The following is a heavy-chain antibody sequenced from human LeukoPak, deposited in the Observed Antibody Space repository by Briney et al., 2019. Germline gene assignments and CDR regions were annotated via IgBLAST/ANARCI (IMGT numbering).Heavy chain of an antibody. CDR3: ARDRALYYYDSSGQGGAFDY. CDR1: GFTFSSYS. V-gene: IGHV3-21*01. D-gene: IGHD3-22*01. CDR2: ISSSSGYI. J-gene: IGHJ4*02. Sequence: GGSLRLSCAASGFTFSSYSMNWVRQAPGKGLEWVSSISSSSGYIYYADSVKGRFTISRDNAKNSLYLQMNSLRAEDTAVYYCARDRALYYYDSSGQGGAFDYWGQGTLVTVSS.